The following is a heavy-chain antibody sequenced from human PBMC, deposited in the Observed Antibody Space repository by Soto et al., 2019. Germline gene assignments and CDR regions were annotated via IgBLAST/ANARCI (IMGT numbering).Heavy chain of an antibody. CDR1: GGTFSSYS. CDR2: IIPVLGIA. Sequence: QVQLVQSGAEVKKPGSSVKVSCKASGGTFSSYSISWVRQAPGQGLEWMGRIIPVLGIANYAKKLQGRVTIIADKSTSTAYMELSSLRTEDTAMYYCARADMIALEQTYCGLDVWGQGTTVTVSS. V-gene: IGHV1-69*02. CDR3: ARADMIALEQTYCGLDV. J-gene: IGHJ6*02. D-gene: IGHD3-16*01.